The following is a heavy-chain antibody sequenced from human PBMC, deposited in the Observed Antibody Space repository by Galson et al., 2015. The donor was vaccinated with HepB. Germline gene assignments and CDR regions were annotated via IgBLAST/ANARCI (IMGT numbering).Heavy chain of an antibody. CDR2: INSDGSST. J-gene: IGHJ3*02. CDR1: GFTFSNYW. D-gene: IGHD7-27*01. Sequence: SLRLSCAVSGFTFSNYWMHWVRQAPGKGLVWVSRINSDGSSTSYADSVKGRFTISRDNAKNTLYLQMNSLRDEDTAVYYCAREGRRTGEVTKAFDMWVQGTMVTVSS. CDR3: AREGRRTGEVTKAFDM. V-gene: IGHV3-74*01.